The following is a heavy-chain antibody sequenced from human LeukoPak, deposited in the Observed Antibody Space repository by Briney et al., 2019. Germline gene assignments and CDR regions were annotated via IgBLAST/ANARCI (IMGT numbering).Heavy chain of an antibody. CDR1: GFTFSSYG. V-gene: IGHV3-30*02. J-gene: IGHJ5*02. CDR2: IRYDGSNK. CDR3: AKVFYDSSGYYYVNWFDP. Sequence: GGSLRLSCAASGFTFSSYGMHWVRQAPGKGLEWVAFIRYDGSNKYYADSVKGRFTISRDNSKNTLYLQMNSLRAEDTAVYYCAKVFYDSSGYYYVNWFDPWGQGTLVTVSS. D-gene: IGHD3-22*01.